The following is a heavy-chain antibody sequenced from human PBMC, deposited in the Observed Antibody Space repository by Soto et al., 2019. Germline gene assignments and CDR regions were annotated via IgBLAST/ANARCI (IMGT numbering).Heavy chain of an antibody. J-gene: IGHJ3*02. CDR2: IWYDGSKK. D-gene: IGHD3-10*01. CDR3: AKDRGPQGGFDM. Sequence: QVQLVESGGGVVQPGRSLRLSCVASGFTFSNYGMHWVRQAPGKGLEWVAVIWYDGSKKYYADSVKGRFTISRDNSKNTLFLQMNSLRVEETAMYYWAKDRGPQGGFDMWGQGRVVTVSS. CDR1: GFTFSNYG. V-gene: IGHV3-33*06.